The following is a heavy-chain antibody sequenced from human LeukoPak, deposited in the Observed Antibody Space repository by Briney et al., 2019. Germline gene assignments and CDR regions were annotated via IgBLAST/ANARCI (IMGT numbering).Heavy chain of an antibody. CDR3: AKLSHGVPATTG. CDR1: GFTFSSYA. J-gene: IGHJ4*02. V-gene: IGHV3-23*01. CDR2: ISGSGGST. D-gene: IGHD2-2*01. Sequence: PGGSLRLSCADSGFTFSSYAMSWVRQAPGKGLEWVSAISGSGGSTYYADSVKGRFTISRDNSKNTLYLQMNSLRAEDTAVYYCAKLSHGVPATTGWGQGTLVTVSS.